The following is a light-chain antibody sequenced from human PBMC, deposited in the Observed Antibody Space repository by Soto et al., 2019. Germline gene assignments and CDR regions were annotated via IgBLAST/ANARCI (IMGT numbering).Light chain of an antibody. CDR2: WTS. V-gene: IGKV4-1*01. CDR3: QQYYSTPHT. J-gene: IGKJ1*01. Sequence: DIVMTQSPDSLAVSLGERATINCKSSQSVLYSSXXXXXLAWYQQKPGQPPKLLIYWTSTRESGVPDRFSGSGSGTDFTLTISSXQAEDVAVYYCQQYYSTPHTFGQGTKVEIK. CDR1: QSVLYSSXXXXX.